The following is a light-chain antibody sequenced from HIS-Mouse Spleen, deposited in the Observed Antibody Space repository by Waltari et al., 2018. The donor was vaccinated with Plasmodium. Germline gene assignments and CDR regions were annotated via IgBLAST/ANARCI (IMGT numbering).Light chain of an antibody. J-gene: IGLJ2*01. CDR1: SSDVGSSKL. CDR2: EGS. CDR3: CSYAGSSTFVV. Sequence: QSALTQPASVSGSPGQSITISCTGPSSDVGSSKLFYLYQQHPGKAPKLMIYEGSKRPSGVSNRFSGSKSGNTASLTISGLQAEDEADYYCCSYAGSSTFVVFGGGTKLTVL. V-gene: IGLV2-23*03.